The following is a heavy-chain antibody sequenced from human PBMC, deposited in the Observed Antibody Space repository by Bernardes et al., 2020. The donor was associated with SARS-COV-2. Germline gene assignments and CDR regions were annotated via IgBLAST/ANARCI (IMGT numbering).Heavy chain of an antibody. CDR1: GGSISIYY. CDR3: ARADIVGTIRGHYFDY. V-gene: IGHV4-59*01. J-gene: IGHJ4*02. CDR2: IYYSGST. D-gene: IGHD5-12*01. Sequence: SETLSLTCTVSGGSISIYYWSWIRQPPGKGLEWIGYIYYSGSTNYNPSLKSRVTMSVDTSKNQFSLKLTSVTAADTAVYYCARADIVGTIRGHYFDYWGQGTLVTVSS.